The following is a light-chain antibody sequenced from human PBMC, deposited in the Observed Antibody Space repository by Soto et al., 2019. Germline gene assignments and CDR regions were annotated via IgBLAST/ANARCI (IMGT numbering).Light chain of an antibody. CDR2: STS. J-gene: IGKJ5*01. Sequence: ELVLTKSQGTLPLSPGERATLTCRASQSVSTYYLAWYQQKSGQAPRLLIHSTSSRASGIPDRFSGSGSGTDFTRNINRLEPEDFAVYYCQQYGTLITFGQGTRLELK. CDR3: QQYGTLIT. V-gene: IGKV3-20*01. CDR1: QSVSTYY.